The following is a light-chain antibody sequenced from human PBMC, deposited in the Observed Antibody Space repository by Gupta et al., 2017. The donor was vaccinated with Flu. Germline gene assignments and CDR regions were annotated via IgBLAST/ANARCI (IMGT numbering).Light chain of an antibody. J-gene: IGLJ1*01. CDR1: SSDVGGYNY. CDR2: AVR. Sequence: QSALTQPASLSGSPGQSITISCTGTSSDVGGYNYVSWYQQHPSKAPKLMIYAVRNRPSGVSKRCSGSKSGNTASLTIAGLQAEDEADYYCSSYTSSSTLYVFGTGNKVTGL. CDR3: SSYTSSSTLYV. V-gene: IGLV2-14*01.